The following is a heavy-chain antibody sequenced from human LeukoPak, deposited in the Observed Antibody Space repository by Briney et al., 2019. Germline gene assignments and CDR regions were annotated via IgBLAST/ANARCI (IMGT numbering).Heavy chain of an antibody. CDR1: GGSFSGYY. D-gene: IGHD2-8*01. Sequence: SETLSLTCAVYGGSFSGYYWSWIRQPPGKGLEWIGEINHSGSTNYNPSLKSRVTISVDTSKNQFSLKLSSVTAADTAVYYCARGGMVYVIPSYHYYGMDVWGQGTTVTVSS. CDR2: INHSGST. V-gene: IGHV4-34*01. CDR3: ARGGMVYVIPSYHYYGMDV. J-gene: IGHJ6*02.